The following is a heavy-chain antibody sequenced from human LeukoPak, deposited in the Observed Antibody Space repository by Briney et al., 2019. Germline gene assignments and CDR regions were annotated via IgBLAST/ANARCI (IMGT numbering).Heavy chain of an antibody. V-gene: IGHV4-38-2*02. Sequence: SETLSLTCTVSGYSISSGYYWGWIRQPPGKGLEWIGSIYHSGSTFDNPSLKSRVTISVDTSKNQFSLKLSSVTAADTAVYYCARKAFWSGYYQPYYYYYYMDVWGKGTTVTVSS. CDR3: ARKAFWSGYYQPYYYYYYMDV. CDR1: GYSISSGYY. J-gene: IGHJ6*03. CDR2: IYHSGST. D-gene: IGHD3-3*01.